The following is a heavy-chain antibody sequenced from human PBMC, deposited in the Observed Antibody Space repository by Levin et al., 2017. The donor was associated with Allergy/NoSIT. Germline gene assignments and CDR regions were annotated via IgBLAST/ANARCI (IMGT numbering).Heavy chain of an antibody. CDR1: GFTFSTYD. V-gene: IGHV3-23*01. D-gene: IGHD6-19*01. CDR2: IRGSASRT. Sequence: GESLKISCAASGFTFSTYDMSWVRQAPGKGLEWVSAIRGSASRTFYTDSVKGRFTISRDNSKNTVSLQMNSLRAEDTAIYYCVPGIAVTGSPTDHWGQGTLVTVSS. CDR3: VPGIAVTGSPTDH. J-gene: IGHJ4*02.